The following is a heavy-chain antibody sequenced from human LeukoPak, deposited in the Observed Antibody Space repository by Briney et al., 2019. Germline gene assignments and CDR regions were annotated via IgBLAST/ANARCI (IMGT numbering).Heavy chain of an antibody. Sequence: GGSLRLSCAASGFTFSSYAMSWVRQAPGKGLEWVSAISGSGGSTYYADSVKGRFTISRDNSKNTLFLQMNSLRAGDTAVYYCARGTVIMVDYWGQGTLVTVSS. CDR3: ARGTVIMVDY. D-gene: IGHD3-10*01. J-gene: IGHJ4*02. CDR2: ISGSGGST. V-gene: IGHV3-23*01. CDR1: GFTFSSYA.